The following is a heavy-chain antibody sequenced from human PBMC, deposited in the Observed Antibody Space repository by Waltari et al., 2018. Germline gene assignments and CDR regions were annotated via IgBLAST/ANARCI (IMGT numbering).Heavy chain of an antibody. CDR2: IKRKTDGGTT. D-gene: IGHD1-7*01. Sequence: EVQLVESGGGLVKPGGSLRLSCADAGDTFSDAWMSWVRQAPGKGLEWVGRIKRKTDGGTTDYAATVKGRFTISRDDSENTLYLQMNSLKTEDTAVYYCTTETNWIYDSWGQGTLVTVSS. CDR1: GDTFSDAW. V-gene: IGHV3-15*01. CDR3: TTETNWIYDS. J-gene: IGHJ5*01.